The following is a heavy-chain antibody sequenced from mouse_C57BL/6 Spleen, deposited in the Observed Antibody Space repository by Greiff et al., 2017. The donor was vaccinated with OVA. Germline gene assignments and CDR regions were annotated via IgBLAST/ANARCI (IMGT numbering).Heavy chain of an antibody. CDR1: GYSFTGYY. CDR3: ARKGYYGYYHY. CDR2: INPSTVCN. D-gene: IGHD2-1*01. V-gene: IGHV1-42*01. J-gene: IGHJ2*01. Sequence: VQLKQSGPELVKPGASVKISCKASGYSFTGYYMNWVKQSPDKSLEWIGEINPSTVCNTYNQKFKAKATLTVDKSSSTAYMQLKSLTSEDSAVYYCARKGYYGYYHYWGQGTTLTVSS.